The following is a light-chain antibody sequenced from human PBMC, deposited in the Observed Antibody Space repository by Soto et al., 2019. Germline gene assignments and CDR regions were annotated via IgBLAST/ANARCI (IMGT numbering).Light chain of an antibody. Sequence: EIVLTQSPCTRSLSPWERSTRSFGASQSVTSNYLAWYQQKPGQAPRLLIFGASIRDTGIPDSFSGSGSGTDFTLTISRLEPEDFAVYYCQQYGSSPGTFGQGTKVDIK. CDR2: GAS. V-gene: IGKV3-20*01. CDR3: QQYGSSPGT. J-gene: IGKJ1*01. CDR1: QSVTSNY.